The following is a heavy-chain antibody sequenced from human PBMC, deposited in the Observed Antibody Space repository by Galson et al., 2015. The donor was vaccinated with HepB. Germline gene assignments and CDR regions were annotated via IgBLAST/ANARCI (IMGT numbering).Heavy chain of an antibody. D-gene: IGHD2-2*01. CDR3: ARGRTTVWSFDF. Sequence: SVKVSCKASGYTFAYGMTWVRQAPGQGLECMGWISGYNGYTKYAEKFQGRVTMTTDTSTNTAYVELRSLTSDDTAVYYCARGRTTVWSFDFWGQGTLVTVSS. V-gene: IGHV1-18*01. CDR2: ISGYNGYT. J-gene: IGHJ4*02. CDR1: GYTFAYG.